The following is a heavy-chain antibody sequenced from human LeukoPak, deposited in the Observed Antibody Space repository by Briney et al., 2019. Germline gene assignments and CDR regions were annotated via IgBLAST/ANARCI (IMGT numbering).Heavy chain of an antibody. CDR2: IAPSSGTT. Sequence: GASVKVSCKASGYTFTSNYMHWVRQAPGQGLEWIGVIAPSSGTTSYAQKFQGRVTMTRDTSTSTLYTELSSLTSEDTAVYYCARASGSSAVPFDYWGQGTLVTVSS. CDR1: GYTFTSNY. V-gene: IGHV1-46*01. J-gene: IGHJ4*02. D-gene: IGHD3-10*01. CDR3: ARASGSSAVPFDY.